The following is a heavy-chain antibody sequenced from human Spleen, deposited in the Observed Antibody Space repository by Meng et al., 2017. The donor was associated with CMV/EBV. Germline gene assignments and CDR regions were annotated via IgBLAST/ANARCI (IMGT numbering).Heavy chain of an antibody. V-gene: IGHV1-69*05. D-gene: IGHD4-17*01. CDR3: ARAYCDYDWWFDP. CDR1: GGTISSYA. CDR2: IIPIFGTA. J-gene: IGHJ5*02. Sequence: KASGGTISSYAISWVRQAPGQGLEWMGGIIPIFGTANYAQKFQGRVTITTDESTSTAYMELSSLRSEDTAVYYCARAYCDYDWWFDPWGQGTLVTVSS.